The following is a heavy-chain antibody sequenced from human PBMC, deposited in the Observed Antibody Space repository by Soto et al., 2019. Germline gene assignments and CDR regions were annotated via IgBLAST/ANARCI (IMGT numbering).Heavy chain of an antibody. D-gene: IGHD6-19*01. CDR2: IYYSGST. Sequence: TLSLTCTVSGGSISSGGYYWSWIRQHPGKGLEWIGYIYYSGSTYYNPSLKSRVTISVDTSKNQFSLKLSSVTAADTAVYYCARSSKAVAPFDYWGQGTLVTVSS. V-gene: IGHV4-31*03. CDR1: GGSISSGGYY. CDR3: ARSSKAVAPFDY. J-gene: IGHJ4*02.